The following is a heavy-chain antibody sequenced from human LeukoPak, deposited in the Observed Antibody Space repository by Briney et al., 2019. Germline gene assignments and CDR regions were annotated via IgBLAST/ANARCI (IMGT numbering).Heavy chain of an antibody. V-gene: IGHV1-46*01. CDR2: INPSGGST. CDR1: GNTFTNYY. J-gene: IGHJ4*02. D-gene: IGHD3-22*01. Sequence: GASVKVSCKASGNTFTNYYMHWVRQAPGQGLQWMGIINPSGGSTSYAQKFQGRVTMTEDTSTDTAYMELSSLRSEDTAVYYCATVLRRGSSGYYYSYWGQGTLVTVSS. CDR3: ATVLRRGSSGYYYSY.